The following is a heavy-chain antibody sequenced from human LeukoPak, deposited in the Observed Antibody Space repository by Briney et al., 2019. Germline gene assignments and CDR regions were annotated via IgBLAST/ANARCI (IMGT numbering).Heavy chain of an antibody. J-gene: IGHJ4*02. CDR2: IYYSGST. CDR1: GGSISSYY. D-gene: IGHD3-22*01. V-gene: IGHV4-59*08. CDR3: ARGNNYDVSGYYHFDY. Sequence: SETLSLTCTVSGGSISSYYWSWIRQPPGKGLEWIGYIYYSGSTNYNPSLKSRVTISVDTSKNQFSLKLSSVTAADTAVYYCARGNNYDVSGYYHFDYWGQEPLV.